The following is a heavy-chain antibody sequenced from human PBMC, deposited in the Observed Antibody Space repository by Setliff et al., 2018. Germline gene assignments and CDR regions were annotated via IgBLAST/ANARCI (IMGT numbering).Heavy chain of an antibody. D-gene: IGHD1-1*01. CDR2: IYYSGST. CDR1: GGSISSGNYY. Sequence: PSETLSLTCRVSGGSISSGNYYWGLIRQPPGKGLEWVATIYYSGSTYSNPSLKSRLTISVDTSKNQFSLRLTSVTAADTAIYYCASRTTGPGGWFDYWGQGALVTVSS. V-gene: IGHV4-39*01. CDR3: ASRTTGPGGWFDY. J-gene: IGHJ5*01.